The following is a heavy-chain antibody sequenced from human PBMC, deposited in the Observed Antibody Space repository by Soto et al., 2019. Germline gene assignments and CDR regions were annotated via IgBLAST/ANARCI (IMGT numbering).Heavy chain of an antibody. Sequence: ASVTVSCKASGYTFTSYGISWVRQAPGQGLEWMGWISAYNGNTNYAQKLQGRVTMTTDTSTSTAYMELRSLRSDDTAVYYCARDYVAVRGVINQMYNWFDPWGQGTLVTVSS. D-gene: IGHD3-10*01. CDR2: ISAYNGNT. J-gene: IGHJ5*02. V-gene: IGHV1-18*01. CDR3: ARDYVAVRGVINQMYNWFDP. CDR1: GYTFTSYG.